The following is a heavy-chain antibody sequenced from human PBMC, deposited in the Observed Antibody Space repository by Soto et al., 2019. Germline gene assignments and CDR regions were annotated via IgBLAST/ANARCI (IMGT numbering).Heavy chain of an antibody. CDR1: GFTFSSYA. CDR3: AKDNPGGPRINDAFDI. CDR2: ISGSGGST. D-gene: IGHD2-15*01. J-gene: IGHJ3*02. Sequence: PGGSLRLSCAASGFTFSSYAMSWVRQAPGKGLEWVSAISGSGGSTYYADSVKGRFTISRDNSKNTLYLQMNSLRAEDTAVYYCAKDNPGGPRINDAFDIWGQGTMVTVSS. V-gene: IGHV3-23*01.